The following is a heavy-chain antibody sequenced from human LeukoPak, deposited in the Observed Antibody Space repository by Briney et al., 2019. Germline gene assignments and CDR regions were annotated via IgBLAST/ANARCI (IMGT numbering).Heavy chain of an antibody. J-gene: IGHJ3*02. CDR1: GGSISSYY. V-gene: IGHV4-59*01. D-gene: IGHD4-11*01. Sequence: SETLSLTCTVSGGSISSYYWSWIRQPPGKGLEWIGYIYYSGSTNYNPSLKSRVTISADTSKNQFSLKLSSVTAADTAVYYCARDYRDDTFDIWGQGTMVTVSS. CDR3: ARDYRDDTFDI. CDR2: IYYSGST.